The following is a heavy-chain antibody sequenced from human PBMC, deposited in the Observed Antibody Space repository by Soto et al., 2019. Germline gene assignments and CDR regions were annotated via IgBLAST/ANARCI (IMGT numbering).Heavy chain of an antibody. Sequence: SETLSLTCAVSGGSISSSKWWTWVRQVPGKGLEWIGKIDENGITNYNPSLESRVTISKDESRNKLSLKLTSVTAADTAVYYCARLDRDYFYHGMDVWGQGTTVTVSS. CDR1: GGSISSSKW. CDR3: ARLDRDYFYHGMDV. J-gene: IGHJ6*02. CDR2: IDENGIT. V-gene: IGHV4-4*02. D-gene: IGHD1-1*01.